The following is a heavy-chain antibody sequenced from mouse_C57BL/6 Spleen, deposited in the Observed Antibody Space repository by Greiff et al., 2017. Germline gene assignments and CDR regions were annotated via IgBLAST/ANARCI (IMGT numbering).Heavy chain of an antibody. D-gene: IGHD6-2*01. CDR1: GFTFSNYW. J-gene: IGHJ4*01. Sequence: DVKLQESGGGLVQPGGSMKLSCVASGFTFSNYWMNWVRQSPEKGLEWVAQIRLKSDNYATHYAESVKGRFTISRDDSKSNVYLQMNNLRAEDTGIYYCTGSLGAMDYWGQGTSGTVSS. CDR2: IRLKSDNYAT. CDR3: TGSLGAMDY. V-gene: IGHV6-3*01.